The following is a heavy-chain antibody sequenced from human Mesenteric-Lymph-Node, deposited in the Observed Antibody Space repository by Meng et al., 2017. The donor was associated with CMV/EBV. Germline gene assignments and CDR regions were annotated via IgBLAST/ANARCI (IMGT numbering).Heavy chain of an antibody. D-gene: IGHD1-26*01. CDR1: GFTLSSYE. CDR3: ARDGPSSYYDFAWYFDL. J-gene: IGHJ2*01. Sequence: GESLKISCVASGFTLSSYEMNWVRQAPGKGLEWVSYSSRSGSTIFYADSVKGRFTISRDNAKNSLYLQMNSLRAEDTAVYYCARDGPSSYYDFAWYFDLWGRGTLVTVSS. V-gene: IGHV3-48*03. CDR2: SSRSGSTI.